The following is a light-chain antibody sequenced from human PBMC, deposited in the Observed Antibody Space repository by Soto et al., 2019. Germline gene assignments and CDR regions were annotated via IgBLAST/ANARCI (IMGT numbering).Light chain of an antibody. Sequence: DIQMTQSPSTLSASVRDRVTITCRASQTINSWLAWYQQRPGKAPRLLIYKASTLESGVPSRFGGSGSGTEFTLTISTLQPDDLATYYCQQYDSIPYTFGQGTKLDIK. CDR3: QQYDSIPYT. CDR1: QTINSW. V-gene: IGKV1-5*03. CDR2: KAS. J-gene: IGKJ2*01.